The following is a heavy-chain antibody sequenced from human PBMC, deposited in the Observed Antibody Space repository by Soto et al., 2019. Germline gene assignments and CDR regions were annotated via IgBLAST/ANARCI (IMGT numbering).Heavy chain of an antibody. CDR1: GFTFSTYG. CDR2: TWYDGSTK. Sequence: GGSLRLSCAVSGFTFSTYGMHWVRQAPGKGLEWVAVTWYDGSTKFYAESVKGRFIISRDNSKNTLYLQMNSLRAEDTAVYYCARDCSGGACYYFDEWGHGTLVTVSS. J-gene: IGHJ4*01. V-gene: IGHV3-33*01. D-gene: IGHD2-15*01. CDR3: ARDCSGGACYYFDE.